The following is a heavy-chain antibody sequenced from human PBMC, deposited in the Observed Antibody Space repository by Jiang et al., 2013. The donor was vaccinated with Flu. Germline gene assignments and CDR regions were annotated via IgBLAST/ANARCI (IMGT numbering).Heavy chain of an antibody. V-gene: IGHV3-48*03. J-gene: IGHJ4*02. Sequence: VQLLESGGGLVQPGGSLRLSCAASGFTFSSYEMNWVRQAPGKGLEWVSYISSSGSTIYYADSVKGRFTISRDNAKNSLYLQMNSLRAEDTAVYYCAREGSYDFKCFDYWGQGTLVTVSS. CDR3: AREGSYDFKCFDY. D-gene: IGHD3-3*01. CDR1: GFTFSSYE. CDR2: ISSSGSTI.